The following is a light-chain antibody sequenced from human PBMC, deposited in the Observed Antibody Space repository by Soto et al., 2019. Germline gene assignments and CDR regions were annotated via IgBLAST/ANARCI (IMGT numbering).Light chain of an antibody. CDR3: SSYAGSSNV. Sequence: QSVLTQPPSASGSPRQSVAISCTGTSSDVGGYNYVSWYQQHPGKAPKLMIYEVNKRPSGVPDRFSGSKSGNTASLTVSGLQAEDEADYYCSSYAGSSNVFGTGTQLTVL. CDR1: SSDVGGYNY. CDR2: EVN. V-gene: IGLV2-8*01. J-gene: IGLJ1*01.